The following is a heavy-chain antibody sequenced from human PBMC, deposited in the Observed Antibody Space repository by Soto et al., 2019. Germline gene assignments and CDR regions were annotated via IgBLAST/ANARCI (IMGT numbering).Heavy chain of an antibody. J-gene: IGHJ4*02. CDR3: AKAWVSDSSGWACDY. D-gene: IGHD3-22*01. CDR1: GFTFSSYG. V-gene: IGHV3-30*18. Sequence: QVQLVESGGGVVQPGRSLRLSCAASGFTFSSYGMHWVRQAPGKGLEWVAVISNDGSNKYYADSVKGRFTISRDNSKNTLYLHRNSPRDADTAVNYCAKAWVSDSSGWACDYWGQVTLVTV. CDR2: ISNDGSNK.